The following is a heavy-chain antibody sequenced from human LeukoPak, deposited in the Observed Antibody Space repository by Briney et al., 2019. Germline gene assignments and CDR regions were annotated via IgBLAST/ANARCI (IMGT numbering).Heavy chain of an antibody. CDR2: ISYDGNNK. CDR3: AKGVDYCSGGSCPADY. V-gene: IGHV3-30*18. Sequence: GGSLRLSCAASGFTFSDYGIHWVRQAPGKGLEWVAVISYDGNNKYYADSVKGRFTISRDNSKNTLFLQMNSLRAEDTAVYYCAKGVDYCSGGSCPADYWGPGTLVTVSS. D-gene: IGHD2-15*01. J-gene: IGHJ4*02. CDR1: GFTFSDYG.